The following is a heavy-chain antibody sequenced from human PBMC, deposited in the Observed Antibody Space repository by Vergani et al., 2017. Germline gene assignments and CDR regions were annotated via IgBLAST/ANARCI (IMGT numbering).Heavy chain of an antibody. CDR2: IYSTGST. CDR3: ARVMYRDEASTGYRLEGMDI. J-gene: IGHJ6*02. CDR1: SGSFNTYY. V-gene: IGHV4-59*13. Sequence: QVQLEESGPGLVKPSETLSLTCTVSSGSFNTYYWSWIRQSPGKGLEWIGYIYSTGSTNYNPSLNSRVTMSVDTSKNQFSLKLRSVTAADTAVYFCARVMYRDEASTGYRLEGMDIWGQGTTVTISS. D-gene: IGHD3-9*01.